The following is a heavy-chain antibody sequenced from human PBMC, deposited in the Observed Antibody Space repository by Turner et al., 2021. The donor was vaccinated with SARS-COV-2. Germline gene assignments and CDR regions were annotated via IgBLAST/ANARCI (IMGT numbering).Heavy chain of an antibody. CDR3: ARLPERYFFDY. V-gene: IGHV4-39*01. CDR2: IYYSGNT. Sequence: LQLQESVPGLVKPSETLSLTCTVSGGSITKNYDYWGWIRQPPGKGLEWIGSIYYSGNTYYNPSLKSRVTISVDTSKSQFSLKLSSVTAADTAVYYCARLPERYFFDYWGQGALVTVSS. CDR1: GGSITKNYDY. J-gene: IGHJ4*02.